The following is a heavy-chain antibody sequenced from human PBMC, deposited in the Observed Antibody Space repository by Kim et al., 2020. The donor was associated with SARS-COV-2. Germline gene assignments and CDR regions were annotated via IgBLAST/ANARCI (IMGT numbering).Heavy chain of an antibody. V-gene: IGHV4-59*13. CDR2: IYYSGDT. CDR1: GGSISSYY. D-gene: IGHD6-6*01. CDR3: ARVMPYSRSIYYYGMDV. J-gene: IGHJ6*02. Sequence: SETLSLTCTVSGGSISSYYWSWIRQPPGKGLDWIGYIYYSGDTNYNPSLKSRVTISVDTSKTRFSLQLSSVTAADTAVYYCARVMPYSRSIYYYGMDVWGHGTTVTVSS.